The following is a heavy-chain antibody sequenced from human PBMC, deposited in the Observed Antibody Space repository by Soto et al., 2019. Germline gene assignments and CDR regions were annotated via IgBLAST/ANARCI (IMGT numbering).Heavy chain of an antibody. Sequence: GGSLRLSCAASGFTFSSYSMNWVRQAPGKGLEWVSYISSSSSTIYYADSVKGRFTISRDNAKNSLYLQMNSLRDEDTAVYYCARDHYFDSSGYYSFWHWYFDLWGRGTLVTVSS. CDR1: GFTFSSYS. D-gene: IGHD3-22*01. CDR3: ARDHYFDSSGYYSFWHWYFDL. CDR2: ISSSSSTI. V-gene: IGHV3-48*02. J-gene: IGHJ2*01.